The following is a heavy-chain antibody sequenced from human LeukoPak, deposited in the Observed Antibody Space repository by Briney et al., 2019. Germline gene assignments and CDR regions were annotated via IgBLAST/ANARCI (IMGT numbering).Heavy chain of an antibody. V-gene: IGHV1-69*04. CDR2: IILILGIA. CDR1: GGTFSSYA. CDR3: ARTHSSGSRRVAFDI. Sequence: SVKLSCKASGGTFSSYAISWVRQAPGQGLEWMGRIILILGIANYAQKFQVKVRITADKSTSTTYMELSSLRSEDTDVYYCARTHSSGSRRVAFDIWGQGTMVTVSS. J-gene: IGHJ3*02. D-gene: IGHD6-19*01.